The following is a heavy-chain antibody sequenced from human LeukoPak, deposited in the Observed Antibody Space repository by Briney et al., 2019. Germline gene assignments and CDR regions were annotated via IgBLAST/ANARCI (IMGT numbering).Heavy chain of an antibody. Sequence: SEKVPRKASGYTFPSYCLKGVRQAPGKGLEGMAWITVYRCNTHYAQKLQDRVTLTTDTSTSTAYMALRCLRFADTAVYYCAREGQRLHNFDYWGQGTLVTVSS. CDR2: ITVYRCNT. CDR3: AREGQRLHNFDY. CDR1: GYTFPSYC. D-gene: IGHD6-25*01. J-gene: IGHJ4*01. V-gene: IGHV1-18*04.